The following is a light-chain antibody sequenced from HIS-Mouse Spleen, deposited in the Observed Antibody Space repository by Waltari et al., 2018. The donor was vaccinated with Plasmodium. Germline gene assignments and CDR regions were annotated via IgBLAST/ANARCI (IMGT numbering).Light chain of an antibody. Sequence: SYELTQPPSVSVSPGQTASITCSGDKLGDKYACWYQQKPGQSPVLVNYQDSKRPSGVPERLAGSNSGNTATLTISGTQAMDESDYYCQAWDSSTAVFGGGTKLTVL. CDR2: QDS. V-gene: IGLV3-1*01. J-gene: IGLJ3*02. CDR1: KLGDKY. CDR3: QAWDSSTAV.